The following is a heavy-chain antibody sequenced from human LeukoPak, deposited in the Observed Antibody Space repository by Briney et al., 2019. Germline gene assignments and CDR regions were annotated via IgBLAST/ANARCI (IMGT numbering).Heavy chain of an antibody. Sequence: PGGSLRLSCAASGFTFSSYAMSWVRQAPGKGLEWVSAISGSGGSTYYADSVKGRFTISRDNSKNTLYLQMNSLRAEDTAVYYCAKSGDIVVVPAAIPLFAYWGQGTLVTVSS. CDR3: AKSGDIVVVPAAIPLFAY. CDR2: ISGSGGST. D-gene: IGHD2-2*01. J-gene: IGHJ4*02. V-gene: IGHV3-23*01. CDR1: GFTFSSYA.